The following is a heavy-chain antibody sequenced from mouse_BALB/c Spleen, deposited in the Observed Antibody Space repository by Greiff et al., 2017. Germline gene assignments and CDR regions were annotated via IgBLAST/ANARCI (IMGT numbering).Heavy chain of an antibody. CDR1: GYSITSDYA. D-gene: IGHD3-1*01. Sequence: EVKLVESGPGLVKPSQSLSLTCTVTGYSITSDYAWNWIRQFPGNKLGWMGYISYSGSTSYNPSLKSRISITRDTSKNQFFLQLNSVTTEDTATYYCARNGLYYAMDYWGQGTSVTVSS. CDR2: ISYSGST. V-gene: IGHV3-2*02. J-gene: IGHJ4*01. CDR3: ARNGLYYAMDY.